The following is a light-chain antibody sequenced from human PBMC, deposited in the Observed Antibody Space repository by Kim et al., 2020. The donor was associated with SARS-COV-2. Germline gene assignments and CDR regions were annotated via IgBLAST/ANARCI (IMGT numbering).Light chain of an antibody. CDR1: SSDVGGYND. Sequence: PGQSITISCSGTSSDVGGYNDGSWYQQDPGKAHKLMIYDGSKRPSGVSDRFSGSKSGNTASLTISGLQDEDETDNYCSSYASTGTVFGTGTKVTVL. CDR3: SSYASTGTV. V-gene: IGLV2-14*04. CDR2: DGS. J-gene: IGLJ1*01.